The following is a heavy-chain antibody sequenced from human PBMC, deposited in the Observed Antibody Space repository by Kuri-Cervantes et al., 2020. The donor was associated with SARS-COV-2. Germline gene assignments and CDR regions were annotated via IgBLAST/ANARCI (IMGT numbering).Heavy chain of an antibody. Sequence: GGSLRISCAASGFTFSSYSMHWVRQAPGKGLEWVAVISYDGSNKYYADSVKGRFTISRDNSKNTLYLQMNSLRAEDTAVYYCAREYDFWRTFDYWGQGTLVTVSS. CDR2: ISYDGSNK. CDR3: AREYDFWRTFDY. V-gene: IGHV3-30*03. CDR1: GFTFSSYS. D-gene: IGHD3-3*01. J-gene: IGHJ4*02.